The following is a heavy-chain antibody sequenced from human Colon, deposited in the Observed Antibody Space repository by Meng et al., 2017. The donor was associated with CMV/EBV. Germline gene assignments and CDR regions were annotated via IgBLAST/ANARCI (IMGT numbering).Heavy chain of an antibody. CDR3: ARRSCASVSCYSGWFDP. D-gene: IGHD2-2*01. CDR1: GFTFSSYW. Sequence: ETLSLTCAASGFTFSSYWMHWVRQAPGKGLVWVSRINSDGSSTSYADSVKGRFTISRDNAKNTLYLQMDYLRVEDTAVYYCARRSCASVSCYSGWFDPWGQGTLVTVSS. J-gene: IGHJ5*02. V-gene: IGHV3-74*01. CDR2: INSDGSST.